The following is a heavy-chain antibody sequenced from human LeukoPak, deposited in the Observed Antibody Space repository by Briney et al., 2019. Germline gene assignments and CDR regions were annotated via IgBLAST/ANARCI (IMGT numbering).Heavy chain of an antibody. J-gene: IGHJ4*02. V-gene: IGHV4-34*01. CDR1: GGSFSGYY. CDR3: ARRRGYSYGPRGGFDY. Sequence: KPSETLSLTCAVYGGSFSGYYWSWIRQPPGKGLEWIGEINHSGSTNYNPSLKSRVTISVDTSKNQFSLKLSSVTAADTAVYYCARRRGYSYGPRGGFDYWGQGTLVTVSS. CDR2: INHSGST. D-gene: IGHD5-18*01.